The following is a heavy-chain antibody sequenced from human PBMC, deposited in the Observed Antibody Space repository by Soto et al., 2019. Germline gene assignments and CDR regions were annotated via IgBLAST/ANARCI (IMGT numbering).Heavy chain of an antibody. Sequence: EVQLLESGGGLVQPGGSLRLSCAASGFTFSSYVMSWVRQAPGKGLEWVSAISGSGGSTYYADSVKGRFTISRDNSKNTLYLQMNSLRAEDTAVYYCAKAVADSGELLYYYYGMDVWGQGTTVTVSS. CDR1: GFTFSSYV. CDR3: AKAVADSGELLYYYYGMDV. D-gene: IGHD3-10*01. V-gene: IGHV3-23*01. J-gene: IGHJ6*02. CDR2: ISGSGGST.